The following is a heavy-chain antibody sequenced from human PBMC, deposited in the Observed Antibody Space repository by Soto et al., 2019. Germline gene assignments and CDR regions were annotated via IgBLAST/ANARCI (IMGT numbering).Heavy chain of an antibody. D-gene: IGHD3-22*01. CDR2: ISSSGGTI. CDR1: GFIFSDYY. V-gene: IGHV3-11*01. Sequence: QVQLVESGGGLVKPGGSLRLSCVASGFIFSDYYMSWIRQAPGKGLEWVSYISSSGGTIYYADSVKGRFTIARDNDKNSLYLQMNSLRAEDTAVYYCARDGDYYDSSGYFLRDAFDIWGQGTMVTVSS. J-gene: IGHJ3*02. CDR3: ARDGDYYDSSGYFLRDAFDI.